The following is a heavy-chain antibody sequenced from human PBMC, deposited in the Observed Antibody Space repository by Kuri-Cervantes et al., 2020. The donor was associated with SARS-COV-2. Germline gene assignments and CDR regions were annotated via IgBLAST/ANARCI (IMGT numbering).Heavy chain of an antibody. V-gene: IGHV1-3*01. CDR1: GYTFTSYA. J-gene: IGHJ5*02. CDR2: INAGNGNT. D-gene: IGHD2-15*01. CDR3: ATDLYGKRFGGSRGWFDP. Sequence: ASVKVSCKASGYTFTSYAMHWVRQAPGQRLEWMGWINAGNGNTKYSQKFQGRVTMTRNTSISTAYMELSSLRSEDTAVYYCATDLYGKRFGGSRGWFDPWGQGTLVTVSS.